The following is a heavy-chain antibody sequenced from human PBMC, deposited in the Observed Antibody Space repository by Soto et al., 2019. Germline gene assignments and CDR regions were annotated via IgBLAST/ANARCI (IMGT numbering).Heavy chain of an antibody. D-gene: IGHD3-10*01. Sequence: TSETLSLTCAVYGGSFSGYYWSWIRQPPGKGLEWIGEINHSGSTNYNPSLKSRVTISVDTSKNQFSLKLSSVTAADTAVYYCARWITMVRGVIIRWAFDIWGQGTMVTVSS. CDR3: ARWITMVRGVIIRWAFDI. J-gene: IGHJ3*02. V-gene: IGHV4-34*01. CDR1: GGSFSGYY. CDR2: INHSGST.